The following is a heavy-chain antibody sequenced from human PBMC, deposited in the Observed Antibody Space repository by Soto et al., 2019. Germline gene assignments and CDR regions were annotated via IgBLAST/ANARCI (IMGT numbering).Heavy chain of an antibody. CDR1: GFPFSDHW. CDR2: IKPDGSEK. V-gene: IGHV3-7*05. J-gene: IGHJ3*01. Sequence: VQLVESGGGLVQPGGSLRLSCVASGFPFSDHWMTWVRQAPGRRPEWVANIKPDGSEKYYMDSVTGRFAISRDNAKNSLSLLMNSLGPEDTAVFYCVRIRGGGAYDLWGQGTMVTVS. CDR3: VRIRGGGAYDL. D-gene: IGHD3-3*01.